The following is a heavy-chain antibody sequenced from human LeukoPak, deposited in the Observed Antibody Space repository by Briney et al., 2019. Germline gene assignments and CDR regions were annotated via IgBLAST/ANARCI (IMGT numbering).Heavy chain of an antibody. CDR3: ARGNFYDNKGYSPELRY. Sequence: GASVKVSCKTSGYTFTSYYIHWLRQAPGQRFEWMGWSNPKSGATKYEHFQGRVTMTRDTSISTAYMELSRLTSDGTAVYYCARGNFYDNKGYSPELRYWGQGTLVTVSS. CDR2: SNPKSGAT. J-gene: IGHJ4*02. D-gene: IGHD3-10*01. CDR1: GYTFTSYY. V-gene: IGHV1-2*02.